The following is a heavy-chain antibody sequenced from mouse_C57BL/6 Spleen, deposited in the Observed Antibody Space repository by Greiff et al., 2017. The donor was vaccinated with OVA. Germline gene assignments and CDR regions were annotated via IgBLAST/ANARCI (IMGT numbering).Heavy chain of an antibody. CDR3: ARGGYSNYYAMDY. CDR2: IYPSDSET. D-gene: IGHD2-5*01. J-gene: IGHJ4*01. V-gene: IGHV1-61*01. CDR1: GYTFTSYW. Sequence: QVQLQQPGAELVRPGSSVKLSCKASGYTFTSYWMDWVKQRPGQGLEWIGNIYPSDSETHYNQKFKDKATLTVDKSSSTAYMQLSSLTSEDSAVYFFARGGYSNYYAMDYWGQGTSVTVSS.